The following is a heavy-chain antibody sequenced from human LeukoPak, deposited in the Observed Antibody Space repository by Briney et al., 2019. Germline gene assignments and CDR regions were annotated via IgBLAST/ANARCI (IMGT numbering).Heavy chain of an antibody. V-gene: IGHV3-23*01. CDR1: GFTFSSYG. CDR3: ARVGARSPVRENAFDI. D-gene: IGHD6-6*01. Sequence: PGGSLRLSCAASGFTFSSYGMSWVRQAPGKGLEWVSAISVSGNRTHYADSVKGRFTISRDNSKNTLYLQMNSLRAEDTAVYYCARVGARSPVRENAFDIWGQGTMVTVSS. CDR2: ISVSGNRT. J-gene: IGHJ3*02.